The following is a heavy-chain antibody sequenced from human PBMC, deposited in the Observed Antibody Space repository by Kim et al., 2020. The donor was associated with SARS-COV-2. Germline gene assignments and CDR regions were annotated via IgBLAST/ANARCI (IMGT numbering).Heavy chain of an antibody. D-gene: IGHD3-16*01. CDR2: SNGGNGKT. V-gene: IGHV1-3*01. CDR3: AKAGFVGSLDY. Sequence: ASVKVSCKASGYTFSTYGIHWVRQAPGQRFEWMGWSNGGNGKTKYSEKFQGRVTITRDTSARTVYMELSSLRSEDTAVYYCAKAGFVGSLDYWGQGTLVT. J-gene: IGHJ4*02. CDR1: GYTFSTYG.